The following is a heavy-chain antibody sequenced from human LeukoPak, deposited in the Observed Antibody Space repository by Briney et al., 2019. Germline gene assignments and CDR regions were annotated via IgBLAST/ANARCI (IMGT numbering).Heavy chain of an antibody. V-gene: IGHV3-48*04. CDR1: RFTFSSYS. D-gene: IGHD2-8*01. J-gene: IGHJ4*02. CDR3: ARDVSMVFDY. Sequence: GGSLRLSCAASRFTFSSYSMNWVRQAPGKGLEWVSYISSSGSTIYYADSVKGRFTISRDNAKNSLYLQMNSLRAEDTAVYYCARDVSMVFDYWGQGTLVTVSS. CDR2: ISSSGSTI.